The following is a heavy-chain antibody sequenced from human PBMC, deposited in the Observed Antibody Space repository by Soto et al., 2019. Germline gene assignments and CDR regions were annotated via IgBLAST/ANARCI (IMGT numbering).Heavy chain of an antibody. V-gene: IGHV3-30-3*01. CDR3: ARGGSRYYDFWSGYSGLLSPLSGMDV. Sequence: QVQLVESGGGVVQPGRSLRLSCAASGFTFSSYAMHWVRQAPGKGLEWVAVISYDGSNKYYADSVKGRFTISRDNSKNTLYLQMNSLRAEDTAVYYCARGGSRYYDFWSGYSGLLSPLSGMDVWGQGTTVTVSS. CDR1: GFTFSSYA. D-gene: IGHD3-3*01. J-gene: IGHJ6*02. CDR2: ISYDGSNK.